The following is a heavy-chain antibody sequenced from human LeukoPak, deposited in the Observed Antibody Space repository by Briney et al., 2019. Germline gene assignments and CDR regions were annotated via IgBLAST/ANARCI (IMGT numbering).Heavy chain of an antibody. J-gene: IGHJ6*02. V-gene: IGHV3-9*01. D-gene: IGHD3-10*01. CDR3: SKDITLYGSGSSGIDV. Sequence: PGRSLRLSCAASGFTFDDYAMHWVRQAPGKGLEGVSGMSWNSGSIGYADSVKGRFTISRDNAKNYLYLQMNNLRAEDTALYYFSKDITLYGSGSSGIDVWGQGTTVTVSS. CDR1: GFTFDDYA. CDR2: MSWNSGSI.